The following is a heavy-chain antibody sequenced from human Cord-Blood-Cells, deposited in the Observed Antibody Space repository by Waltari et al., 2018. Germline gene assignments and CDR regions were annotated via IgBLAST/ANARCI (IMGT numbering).Heavy chain of an antibody. D-gene: IGHD1-26*01. V-gene: IGHV5-51*01. CDR1: GYSIPSSW. Sequence: GPLAPSGADANQTGESLKISWTGYGYSIPSSWFGSVRQLPRTSREWTAISYPRDLHTRYSPSFQGQVTISADKPISTAYLQWSSLKASDTAMYYCARLPLRYSGSYRYHPNFDYWGQGTLVTVSS. J-gene: IGHJ4*02. CDR3: ARLPLRYSGSYRYHPNFDY. CDR2: SYPRDLHT.